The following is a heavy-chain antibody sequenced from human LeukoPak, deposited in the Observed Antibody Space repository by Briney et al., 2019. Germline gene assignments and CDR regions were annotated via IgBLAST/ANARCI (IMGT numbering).Heavy chain of an antibody. CDR3: ARGATRADY. V-gene: IGHV3-21*01. Sequence: PRGSLRLSCAASGFTFRGDNMNGVREAPRKRPEWVSSISTSSSYIYYADSVKGRFTISRDSAKNSLYLQMNSLRAEDTALYYCARGATRADYWGQGTLVTVSS. CDR1: GFTFRGDN. CDR2: ISTSSSYI. J-gene: IGHJ4*02.